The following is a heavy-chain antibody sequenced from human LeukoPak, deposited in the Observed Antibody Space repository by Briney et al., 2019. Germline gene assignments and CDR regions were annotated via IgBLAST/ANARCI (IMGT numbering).Heavy chain of an antibody. CDR2: ISWNSGYI. Sequence: PGGSLRLSCAASGFIFDDYAMHWVRQVPGKGLEWVSGISWNSGYIGYADSVKGRFTISRDNAKNSLYLQMNSLRTEDTALYYCAKGQQLLLDWFDPGAREPWSPSPQ. J-gene: IGHJ5*02. CDR1: GFIFDDYA. CDR3: AKGQQLLLDWFDP. D-gene: IGHD6-13*01. V-gene: IGHV3-9*01.